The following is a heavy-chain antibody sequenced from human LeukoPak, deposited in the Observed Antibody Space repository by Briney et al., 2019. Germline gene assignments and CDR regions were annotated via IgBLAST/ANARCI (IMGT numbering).Heavy chain of an antibody. V-gene: IGHV4-59*08. D-gene: IGHD5-18*01. CDR1: GGSISSYY. Sequence: SETLSLTCTVSGGSISSYYWSWIRQPPGKGLEWIGYIYYSGSTNYNPSLKSRVTISVDTSKNQFSLQLSSVTAADTAVYYCARGVYSYGYSESIFDYWGQGTLVTVSS. CDR2: IYYSGST. CDR3: ARGVYSYGYSESIFDY. J-gene: IGHJ4*02.